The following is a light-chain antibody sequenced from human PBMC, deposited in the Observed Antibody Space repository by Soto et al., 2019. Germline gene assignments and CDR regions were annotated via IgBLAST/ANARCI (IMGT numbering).Light chain of an antibody. CDR1: QGISSY. CDR3: QQLNSFPS. J-gene: IGKJ4*01. CDR2: YAS. V-gene: IGKV1-9*01. Sequence: EIQLTQSPSFLSSSVGERVTITCRASQGISSYLAWYQQKPGKAPTLLIYYASTLQSGVPSRFSGSVSGTEFTLTISSLQPEDFATYYCQQLNSFPSFGGGTKVEIK.